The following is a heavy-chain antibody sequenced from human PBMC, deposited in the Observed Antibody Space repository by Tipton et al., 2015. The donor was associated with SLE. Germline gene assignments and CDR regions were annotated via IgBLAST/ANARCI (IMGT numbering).Heavy chain of an antibody. D-gene: IGHD6-19*01. CDR3: ARDRVPYSSGCFDI. V-gene: IGHV4-34*01. Sequence: TLSLTCAVYGGSFSGYYWSWIRQPPGKGLEWIGEINHSGSTSYNPSLKSRVTISVDTSKNQVSLKLSSVTAADTAVYYCARDRVPYSSGCFDIWGQGTMVTVSS. J-gene: IGHJ3*02. CDR2: INHSGST. CDR1: GGSFSGYY.